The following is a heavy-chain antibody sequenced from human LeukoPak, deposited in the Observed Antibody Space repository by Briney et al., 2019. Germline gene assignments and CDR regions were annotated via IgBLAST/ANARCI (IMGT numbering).Heavy chain of an antibody. Sequence: GGSLRLSCAASGFTFNNEYRYWVRQAPGRGLECVSLIYADGRTFYTDSVRGRFTISRDNSRNTVDLQMNRLRAEDTAVYFCVSSVFSWGQGTRLTVSS. CDR1: GFTFNNEY. V-gene: IGHV3-66*01. D-gene: IGHD2-8*01. CDR2: IYADGRT. CDR3: VSSVFS. J-gene: IGHJ5*02.